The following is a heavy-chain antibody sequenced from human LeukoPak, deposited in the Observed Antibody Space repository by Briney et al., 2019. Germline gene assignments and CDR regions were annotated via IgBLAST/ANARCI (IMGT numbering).Heavy chain of an antibody. CDR2: ISGSAGST. Sequence: GGSLRLSCAASGFTFSTYAMSWVRQAPGKGLEWVSGISGSAGSTYYADSVKGRFTISRDNSKNTLYLQMNSLTDDDTAVYYCAKKWGVGTTTLDYFDYWGQGTLVTVSS. D-gene: IGHD1-26*01. V-gene: IGHV3-23*01. CDR1: GFTFSTYA. CDR3: AKKWGVGTTTLDYFDY. J-gene: IGHJ4*02.